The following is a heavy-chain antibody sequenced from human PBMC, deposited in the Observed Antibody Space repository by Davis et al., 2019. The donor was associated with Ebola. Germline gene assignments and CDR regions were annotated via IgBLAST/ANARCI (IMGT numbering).Heavy chain of an antibody. J-gene: IGHJ4*02. Sequence: GGSLRLSCTASRFTFNDYEVNWVRQAPGKGLEWLSYINSDGTNTHYADSVKGRFTIFRDNAKKSLYLQMHSLSAEDTALYYCVTFASGYFLFENWGQGTPVTVSS. V-gene: IGHV3-48*03. CDR1: RFTFNDYE. D-gene: IGHD5-12*01. CDR2: INSDGTNT. CDR3: VTFASGYFLFEN.